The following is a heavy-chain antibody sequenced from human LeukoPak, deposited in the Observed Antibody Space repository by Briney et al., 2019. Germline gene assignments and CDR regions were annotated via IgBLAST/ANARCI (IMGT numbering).Heavy chain of an antibody. CDR3: AKDSKPYGDYVRGLE. V-gene: IGHV3-23*01. D-gene: IGHD4-17*01. CDR1: GFTLSSYA. J-gene: IGHJ4*02. Sequence: GGSLRLSCAASGFTLSSYAMSWVRQAPGKGLEWVSAISGSGGSTYYADSVKGRFTISRDNSKNTLYLQMNSLRAEDTAVYYCAKDSKPYGDYVRGLEWGQGTLVTVSS. CDR2: ISGSGGST.